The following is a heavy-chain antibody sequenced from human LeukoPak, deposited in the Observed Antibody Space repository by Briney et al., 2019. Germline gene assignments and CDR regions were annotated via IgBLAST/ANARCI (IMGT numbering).Heavy chain of an antibody. Sequence: GGSLRLSCAASGFTFGTYNMNWVRQAPGKGLEWVSSISSGSSYIYYADSVKGRFTISRDNAKNSLYLQMNSLRAEDTAVYYCARAFGSQDYWGQGTLVTVSS. V-gene: IGHV3-21*01. CDR1: GFTFGTYN. D-gene: IGHD3-3*01. CDR2: ISSGSSYI. J-gene: IGHJ4*02. CDR3: ARAFGSQDY.